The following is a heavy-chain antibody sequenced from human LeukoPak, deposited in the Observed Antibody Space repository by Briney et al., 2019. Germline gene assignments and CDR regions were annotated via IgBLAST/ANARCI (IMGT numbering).Heavy chain of an antibody. D-gene: IGHD2-2*01. Sequence: ASVKVSCKASGYTFTGYYMHWVRQAPGQGLEWMGWINPNSGGTNYAQNFQGRVTMTRDTSISTAYMELSRLRSDDTAVYYCARSKYCSSTSCYPLDAFDIWGQGTMVTVSS. J-gene: IGHJ3*02. V-gene: IGHV1-2*02. CDR2: INPNSGGT. CDR1: GYTFTGYY. CDR3: ARSKYCSSTSCYPLDAFDI.